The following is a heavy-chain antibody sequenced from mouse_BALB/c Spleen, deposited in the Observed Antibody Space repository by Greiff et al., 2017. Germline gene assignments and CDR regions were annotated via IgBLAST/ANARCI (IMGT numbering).Heavy chain of an antibody. V-gene: IGHV1-63*02. CDR1: GYTFTNYW. CDR2: IYPGGGYT. J-gene: IGHJ4*01. Sequence: QVQLQQSGAELVRPGTSVKISCKASGYTFTNYWLGWVKQRPGHGLEWIGDIYPGGGYTNYNEKFKGKATLTADTSSSTAYMQLSSLTSEDSAVYFCARQGGNYYAMDYWGQGTSVTVSS. CDR3: ARQGGNYYAMDY.